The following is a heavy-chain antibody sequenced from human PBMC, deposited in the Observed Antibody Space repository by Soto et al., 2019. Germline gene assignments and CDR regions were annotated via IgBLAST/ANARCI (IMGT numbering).Heavy chain of an antibody. V-gene: IGHV3-30*18. CDR2: ISYDGSNK. J-gene: IGHJ4*02. CDR1: GFTFSSYG. CDR3: AKFVGGNVGYSYGYWVRPIDY. Sequence: GGSLRLSCAASGFTFSSYGMHWVRQAPGKGLEWVAVISYDGSNKYYADSVKGRFTISRDNSKNTRYLQMNSLRAEDTAVYYCAKFVGGNVGYSYGYWVRPIDYWGQGTLVTVSS. D-gene: IGHD5-18*01.